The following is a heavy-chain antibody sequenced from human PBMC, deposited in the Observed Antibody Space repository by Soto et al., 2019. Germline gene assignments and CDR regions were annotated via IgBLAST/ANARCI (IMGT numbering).Heavy chain of an antibody. CDR1: GFTFGDYA. Sequence: PGGSLRLSCTASGFTFGDYAVSWFRQAPGKGLKWVGFIRSKCYGGTAEFAAAVKGRFTISRDDSKSIAYLRMNSLKNEDTAVYYCTRNVYYYDSSGYDDFEIWRQGTMV. J-gene: IGHJ3*02. D-gene: IGHD3-22*01. CDR2: IRSKCYGGTA. V-gene: IGHV3-49*03. CDR3: TRNVYYYDSSGYDDFEI.